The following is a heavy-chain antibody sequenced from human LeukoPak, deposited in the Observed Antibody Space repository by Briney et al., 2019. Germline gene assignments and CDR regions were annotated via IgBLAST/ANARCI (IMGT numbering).Heavy chain of an antibody. CDR2: IYYSGST. J-gene: IGHJ4*02. Sequence: PSETLSLTCTVSGGSISSGDYYWSWIRQPPGEGLEWIGYIYYSGSTYYNPSLKSRVTISVDTSKNQFSLKLSSVTAADTAVYYCARGRAGCSSTSCYNGDFYFDYWGQGTLVTVSS. CDR1: GGSISSGDYY. V-gene: IGHV4-30-4*08. D-gene: IGHD2-2*02. CDR3: ARGRAGCSSTSCYNGDFYFDY.